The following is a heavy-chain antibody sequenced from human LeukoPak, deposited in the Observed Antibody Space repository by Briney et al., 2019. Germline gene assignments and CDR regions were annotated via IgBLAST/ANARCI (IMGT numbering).Heavy chain of an antibody. J-gene: IGHJ4*02. CDR2: ISSSGSTI. CDR3: ASSLTTVND. Sequence: PGGSLRLSCAASGFTFSSHEVNWVRQAPGKGLEWVSYISSSGSTIYYADSVRGRFTISRDNAKNSLYLQMNSLRAEDTAVYYCASSLTTVNDWGQGTLVTVSS. V-gene: IGHV3-48*03. CDR1: GFTFSSHE. D-gene: IGHD4-17*01.